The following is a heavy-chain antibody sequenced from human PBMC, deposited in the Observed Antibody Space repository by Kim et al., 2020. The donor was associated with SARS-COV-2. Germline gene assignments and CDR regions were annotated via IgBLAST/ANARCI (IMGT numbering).Heavy chain of an antibody. D-gene: IGHD2-21*02. J-gene: IGHJ4*02. CDR2: ISYDGSNK. CDR1: GFTFSSYA. V-gene: IGHV3-30-3*01. CDR3: ARGVVRGVVVTAKNDY. Sequence: GGSLRLSCAASGFTFSSYAMHWVRQAPGKGLEWVAVISYDGSNKYYADSVKGRFTISRDNSKNTLYLQMNSLRAEDTAVYYCARGVVRGVVVTAKNDYWGQGTLVTVSS.